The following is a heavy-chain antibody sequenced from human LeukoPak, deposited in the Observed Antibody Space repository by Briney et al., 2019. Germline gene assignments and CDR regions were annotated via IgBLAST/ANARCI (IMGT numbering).Heavy chain of an antibody. CDR3: TRQRIATYGMDV. V-gene: IGHV3-73*01. CDR2: IRSKANSYAT. J-gene: IGHJ6*02. Sequence: GGSLRLSCAASGVTFSGSAMHWIRQASGKGLEWVGRIRSKANSYATAYAASVKGRFTISRDDSKNTAYLQMNSLKTEDTAVYFCTRQRIATYGMDVWGQGTTVTVSS. D-gene: IGHD6-13*01. CDR1: GVTFSGSA.